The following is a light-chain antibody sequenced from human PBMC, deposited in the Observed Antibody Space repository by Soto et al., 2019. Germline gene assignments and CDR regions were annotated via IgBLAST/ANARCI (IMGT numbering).Light chain of an antibody. CDR2: GAS. J-gene: IGKJ5*01. Sequence: IVMTQSHGTLSVSPGERATLSCRASQSITRDLAWYQHKRGQAPRLLIHGASNRAAGIPARFSGSGSGTEFTLTISSLQSEDFAVYYCQQYNYWPQTFGQGTRLEIK. CDR3: QQYNYWPQT. V-gene: IGKV3-15*01. CDR1: QSITRD.